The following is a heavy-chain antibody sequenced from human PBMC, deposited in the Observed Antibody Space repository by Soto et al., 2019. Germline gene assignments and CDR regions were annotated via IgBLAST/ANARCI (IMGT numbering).Heavy chain of an antibody. CDR3: ARHEGFSSGWIFDY. V-gene: IGHV4-34*01. D-gene: IGHD6-19*01. J-gene: IGHJ4*01. Sequence: SETLSLTCAVYGGSFSGYYWSWIRQPPGKGLEWIGEINHSGSTNYNPSLKSRVTISVDTSKNQFSLKLSSVTAADTAVYYCARHEGFSSGWIFDYWGHGTLVTVSS. CDR1: GGSFSGYY. CDR2: INHSGST.